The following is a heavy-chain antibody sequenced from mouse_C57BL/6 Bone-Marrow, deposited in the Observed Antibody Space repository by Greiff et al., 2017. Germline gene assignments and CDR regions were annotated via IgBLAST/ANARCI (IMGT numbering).Heavy chain of an antibody. Sequence: VQLQQSGAELARPGASVKLSCKASGYTFTSSGISWVKQRTGQGLEWIGEIYPRSGNTYYNEKFKGKATLTADKSSSTAYMELRSLTSEDSAVYFCARGYYGSSYVLYWYFDVWGTGTTVTVSS. CDR1: GYTFTSSG. J-gene: IGHJ1*03. CDR2: IYPRSGNT. V-gene: IGHV1-81*01. CDR3: ARGYYGSSYVLYWYFDV. D-gene: IGHD1-1*01.